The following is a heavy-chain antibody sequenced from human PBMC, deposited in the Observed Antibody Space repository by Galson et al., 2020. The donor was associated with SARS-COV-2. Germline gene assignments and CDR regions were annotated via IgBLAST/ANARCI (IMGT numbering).Heavy chain of an antibody. Sequence: SAPLSLTCTVPGGSISSPYWSWIRQPPGKGLEWIGYIYYSGRTHYNPSLKSRVTLSVDTSKNQFSLKLSSVSAADTAVYYCARANPGDYYYDMDVWGKGTTGTVSS. V-gene: IGHV4-59*11. CDR1: GGSISSPY. CDR3: ARANPGDYYYDMDV. CDR2: IYYSGRT. J-gene: IGHJ6*03. D-gene: IGHD3-10*01.